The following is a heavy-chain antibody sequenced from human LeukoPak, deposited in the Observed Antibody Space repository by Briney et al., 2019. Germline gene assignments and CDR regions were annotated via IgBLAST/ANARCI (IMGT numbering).Heavy chain of an antibody. Sequence: GRSLRLSCAASGFTFSRNAMHWVRQAPGKGLKGVAIISYDGSNKYYADSVKGRFTISRDKSKNTLYLKMNSLRGEDTAVYYCARSAAAGRIVATFDYWGQGTLVTVSS. CDR3: ARSAAAGRIVATFDY. CDR2: ISYDGSNK. CDR1: GFTFSRNA. J-gene: IGHJ4*02. V-gene: IGHV3-30*04. D-gene: IGHD5-12*01.